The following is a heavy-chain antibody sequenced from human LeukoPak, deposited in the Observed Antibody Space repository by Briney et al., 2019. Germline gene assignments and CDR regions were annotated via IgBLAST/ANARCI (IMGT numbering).Heavy chain of an antibody. V-gene: IGHV3-21*01. CDR3: ASGFSSSPYFDY. D-gene: IGHD6-6*01. CDR1: GFTFSSYA. J-gene: IGHJ4*02. CDR2: ITGSSSYI. Sequence: PGGSLRLSCAASGFTFSSYAMTWVRQALGKGLEWVSFITGSSSYIYHTDSVKGRFTISRDNAKNSLFLQMNSLRDEDTAVYYCASGFSSSPYFDYWGQGTLVTVSS.